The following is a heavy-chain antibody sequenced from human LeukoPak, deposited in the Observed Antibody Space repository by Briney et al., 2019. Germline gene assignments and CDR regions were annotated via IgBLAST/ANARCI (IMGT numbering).Heavy chain of an antibody. CDR1: GFTFSNYW. V-gene: IGHV3-7*01. J-gene: IGHJ4*02. CDR2: IKQDGSEE. D-gene: IGHD5-18*01. Sequence: GGSLRLSWAASGFTFSNYWMSWVRQAPGKGVEWVANIKQDGSEEYYVDSVKGRFTISRYNAKNSLYLQMNSLRAEDTAVYYCARAMVKLASYYFDYWGQGTLVTVSS. CDR3: ARAMVKLASYYFDY.